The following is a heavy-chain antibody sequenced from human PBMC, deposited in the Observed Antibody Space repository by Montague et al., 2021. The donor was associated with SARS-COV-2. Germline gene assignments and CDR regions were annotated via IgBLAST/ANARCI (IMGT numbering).Heavy chain of an antibody. D-gene: IGHD6-13*01. J-gene: IGHJ4*02. Sequence: SETLSLTCAVSGGSITSENWWSWVRQPPGKGLEWIAESHHWGGTNYNPSPRSRVTILLDNSKNKFSLMLTSATAADTAMYYCSSQLVWQQLCTWGQGTLVSVSS. V-gene: IGHV4-4*02. CDR1: GGSITSENW. CDR2: SHHWGGT. CDR3: SSQLVWQQLCT.